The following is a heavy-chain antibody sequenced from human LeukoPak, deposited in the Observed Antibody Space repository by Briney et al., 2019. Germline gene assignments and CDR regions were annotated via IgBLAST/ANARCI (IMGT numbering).Heavy chain of an antibody. CDR2: INHSGST. CDR3: ARGLGISNTPGYYYMDV. D-gene: IGHD7-27*01. V-gene: IGHV4-34*01. J-gene: IGHJ6*03. Sequence: PSETLSLTCTVSGGSISYHYWNWIRQPPGKGLEWIGEINHSGSTNYNPSLKSRVTISVGTSKNQFSLKLSSVTAADTSVYYCARGLGISNTPGYYYMDVWGKGTTVTVSS. CDR1: GGSISYHY.